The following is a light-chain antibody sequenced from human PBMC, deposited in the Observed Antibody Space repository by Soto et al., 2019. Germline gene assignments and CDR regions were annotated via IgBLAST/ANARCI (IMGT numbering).Light chain of an antibody. Sequence: EIVLTQSPGTLSLSPGERATLSCRASQSLTNSFLAWYQQKPGQAPRLLIYGASSRATGIPNRFSGSGSGTDFTLTSSRLEPEDFAVYYCQQYGTSPLTFGGGTKVEIK. CDR1: QSLTNSF. CDR3: QQYGTSPLT. J-gene: IGKJ4*01. V-gene: IGKV3-20*01. CDR2: GAS.